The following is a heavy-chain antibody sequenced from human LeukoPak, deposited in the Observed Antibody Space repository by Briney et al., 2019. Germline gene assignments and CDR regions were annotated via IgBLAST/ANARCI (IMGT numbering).Heavy chain of an antibody. D-gene: IGHD2-2*01. V-gene: IGHV1-24*01. CDR1: GYTLTELS. CDR3: ATPSYCSSTSCPHDRWFDP. J-gene: IGHJ5*02. CDR2: FDPEDSET. Sequence: ASVKVSCKVSGYTLTELSMHWVRQAPGKGLEWMGGFDPEDSETIYAQKFQGRVTMTEDTSTDTAYMELSSLRSEDTAVYYCATPSYCSSTSCPHDRWFDPWGQGTLVTVSS.